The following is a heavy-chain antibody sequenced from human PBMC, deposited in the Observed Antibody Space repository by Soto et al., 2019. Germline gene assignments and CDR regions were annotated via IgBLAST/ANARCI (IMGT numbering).Heavy chain of an antibody. V-gene: IGHV4-59*08. CDR1: GSSISSYY. Sequence: PSETLSLTCTVSGSSISSYYWSWIRQPPGKGLEGIGYIYYSGRTNYNPSLNSRVTISLDTSKNRFYLKRSSVTDADTAVYYCATRGMSCSGGSCYSYYYYYMDVWGKGTTVTVSS. J-gene: IGHJ6*03. D-gene: IGHD2-15*01. CDR2: IYYSGRT. CDR3: ATRGMSCSGGSCYSYYYYYMDV.